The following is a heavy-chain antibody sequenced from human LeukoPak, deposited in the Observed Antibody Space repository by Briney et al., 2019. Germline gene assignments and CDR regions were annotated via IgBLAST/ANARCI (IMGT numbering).Heavy chain of an antibody. Sequence: SETLSLTRTVSGGSISSYYWSWIRQPPGKGLEWIGYIYYSGSTNYNPSLKSRVTISVDTSKNQFSLKLSSVTAADTAVYYCARGDMVRGVIGMDVWGQGTTVTVSS. V-gene: IGHV4-59*01. CDR3: ARGDMVRGVIGMDV. D-gene: IGHD3-10*01. CDR1: GGSISSYY. J-gene: IGHJ6*02. CDR2: IYYSGST.